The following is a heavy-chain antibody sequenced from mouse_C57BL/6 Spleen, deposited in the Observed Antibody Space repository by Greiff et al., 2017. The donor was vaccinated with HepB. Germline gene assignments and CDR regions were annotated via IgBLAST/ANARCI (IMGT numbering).Heavy chain of an antibody. V-gene: IGHV6-3*01. J-gene: IGHJ2*01. CDR3: TGSFYYGSSLHLYFDY. D-gene: IGHD1-1*01. Sequence: EVMLVESGGGLVQPGGSMKLSCVASGFTFSNYWMNWVRQSPEKGLEWVAQIRLKSDNYATHYAESVKGRFTISRDDSKSSVYLQMNNLRAEDTGIYYCTGSFYYGSSLHLYFDYWGQGTTLTVSS. CDR2: IRLKSDNYAT. CDR1: GFTFSNYW.